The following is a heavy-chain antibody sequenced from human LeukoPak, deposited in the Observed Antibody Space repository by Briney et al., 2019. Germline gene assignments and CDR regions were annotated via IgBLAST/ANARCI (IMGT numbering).Heavy chain of an antibody. CDR3: ASGSGYVDC. CDR1: GGSFSGYY. J-gene: IGHJ4*02. V-gene: IGHV4-34*01. D-gene: IGHD3-22*01. Sequence: SETLSLTCAVYGGSFSGYYWSWIRQPPGKGLEWIGEINHSGSTNYNPSLKSRVTISVDTSKNQFSLKLSSVTAADTAVYYCASGSGYVDCWGQGTLVTVSS. CDR2: INHSGST.